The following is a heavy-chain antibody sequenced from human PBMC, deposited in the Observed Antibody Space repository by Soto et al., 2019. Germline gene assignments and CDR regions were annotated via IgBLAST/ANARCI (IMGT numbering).Heavy chain of an antibody. D-gene: IGHD2-2*01. CDR1: GGNRYT. V-gene: IGHV1-69*08. Sequence: QVQLVQSGAEVKKPGSSVKVSCKGSGGNRYTITWVRQAPGQGLEWMGRTIPMFGIATYAQNFQGRVTISADKSTSTAYMELSSLRSEDTAVYYCARDSGRSDVVPAAISAMDVWGQGTTVTVSS. CDR3: ARDSGRSDVVPAAISAMDV. J-gene: IGHJ6*02. CDR2: TIPMFGIA.